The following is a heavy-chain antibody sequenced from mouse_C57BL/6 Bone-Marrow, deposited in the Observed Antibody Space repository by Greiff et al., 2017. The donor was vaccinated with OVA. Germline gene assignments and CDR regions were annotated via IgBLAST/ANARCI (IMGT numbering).Heavy chain of an antibody. J-gene: IGHJ3*01. CDR1: GFTFSSYG. D-gene: IGHD2-3*01. CDR3: ARHWGGYYSAWFAY. Sequence: DVHLVESGGDLVKPGGSLKLSCAASGFTFSSYGMSWVRQTPDKRLEWVATISSGGSYTSYPDSVKGRFTISRDNAKNTLYLQMSSLKSEDTAMYYCARHWGGYYSAWFAYWGQGTLVTVSA. V-gene: IGHV5-6*01. CDR2: ISSGGSYT.